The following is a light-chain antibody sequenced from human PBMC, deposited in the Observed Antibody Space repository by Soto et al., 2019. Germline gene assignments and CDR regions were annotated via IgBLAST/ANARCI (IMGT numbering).Light chain of an antibody. CDR2: SNN. J-gene: IGLJ3*02. CDR3: AAWDDRLNGVV. V-gene: IGLV1-44*01. CDR1: TSNIGSNP. Sequence: QAVVTQPPSASGTPGQRVTISCSGSTSNIGSNPVNWYQQLPGTAPKLLIYSNNQWPSGVPGRFSGSKSGTSASLAISGLQSEDEADYYCAAWDDRLNGVVFGGGTQLTVL.